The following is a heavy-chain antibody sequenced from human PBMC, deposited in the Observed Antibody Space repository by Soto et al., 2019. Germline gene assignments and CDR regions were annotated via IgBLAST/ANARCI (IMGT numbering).Heavy chain of an antibody. CDR1: GFTFSNYG. CDR2: ISNDGSTK. V-gene: IGHV3-33*08. J-gene: IGHJ5*02. D-gene: IGHD2-21*01. Sequence: PGGSLRLSCAASGFTFSNYGMHWVRQAPGKGLEWVAVISNDGSTKYGADSVKGRFTISIDNAKNSLYLQMNSLRSEDTAVYYCAREGALLNWFDPWGQGTLVTVSS. CDR3: AREGALLNWFDP.